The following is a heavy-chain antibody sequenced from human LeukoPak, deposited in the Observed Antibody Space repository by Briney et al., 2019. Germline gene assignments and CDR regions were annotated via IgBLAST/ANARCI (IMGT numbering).Heavy chain of an antibody. V-gene: IGHV3-7*01. J-gene: IGHJ4*02. CDR1: GFSFSRYW. Sequence: SGGSLRLSCAASGFSFSRYWMRWVRQAPGKGLEWVANMNQDGSEKFYLDSVKGRFTISRDNAKNSLYLQTNSLRPEDTAVYYCARRDEGAPGRGSDYWGQGTLVTVSS. D-gene: IGHD6-13*01. CDR3: ARRDEGAPGRGSDY. CDR2: MNQDGSEK.